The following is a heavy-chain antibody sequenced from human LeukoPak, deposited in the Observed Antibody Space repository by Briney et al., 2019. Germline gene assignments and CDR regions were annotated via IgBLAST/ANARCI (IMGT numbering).Heavy chain of an antibody. Sequence: ASVKVSCKSSGYTFTSYGIIWVRQAPGQGLEWMGWISAYSGNTNYAQKLQGRVTMTTDSSTSTAYMELRSLRSDDTAVYYCARDSGSSRPFDYWGQGTLVTVSS. J-gene: IGHJ4*02. CDR2: ISAYSGNT. V-gene: IGHV1-18*01. D-gene: IGHD6-13*01. CDR1: GYTFTSYG. CDR3: ARDSGSSRPFDY.